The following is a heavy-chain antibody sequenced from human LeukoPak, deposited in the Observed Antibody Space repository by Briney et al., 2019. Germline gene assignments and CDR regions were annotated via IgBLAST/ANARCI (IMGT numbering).Heavy chain of an antibody. J-gene: IGHJ3*02. CDR1: GGSISIYY. V-gene: IGHV4-59*01. Sequence: SETLSLTCTVSGGSISIYYWSWIRQPPGKGLEWIGYIYYSGSSTYNPSLKSRVTISVDTSKNQFSLKLSSVTAADTAVYYCARHSAVGAFDIWGQGTTVTVSS. D-gene: IGHD6-13*01. CDR3: ARHSAVGAFDI. CDR2: IYYSGSS.